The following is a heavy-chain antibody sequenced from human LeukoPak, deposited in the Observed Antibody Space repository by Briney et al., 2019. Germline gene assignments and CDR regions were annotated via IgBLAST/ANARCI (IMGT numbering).Heavy chain of an antibody. CDR3: ARGEDYGTSSFDY. D-gene: IGHD4-17*01. CDR1: GFTVSSNY. J-gene: IGHJ4*02. Sequence: PGGSLRLSCAASGFTVSSNYMSWVRQAPGKGLEWVSVIYSGGSTYYADSVKGRFTISRDNSKNTLYLQMNSLRAEDTAVYYCARGEDYGTSSFDYWGQGTLVTVSS. V-gene: IGHV3-66*01. CDR2: IYSGGST.